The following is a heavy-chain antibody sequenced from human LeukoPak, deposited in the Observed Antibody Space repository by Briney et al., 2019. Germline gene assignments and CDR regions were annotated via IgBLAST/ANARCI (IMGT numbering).Heavy chain of an antibody. Sequence: SETLSLTCTVSSYSISSGYYWGWIRQTPGKGLEWIGSIYHSGITSYNPSLKSRVTISVDTSKNQFSLNLSSVTAADTAVYYCARDSSSGSNSDDAFDIGGQGTMVTVSS. CDR1: SYSISSGYY. V-gene: IGHV4-38-2*02. CDR2: IYHSGIT. D-gene: IGHD3-22*01. J-gene: IGHJ3*02. CDR3: ARDSSSGSNSDDAFDI.